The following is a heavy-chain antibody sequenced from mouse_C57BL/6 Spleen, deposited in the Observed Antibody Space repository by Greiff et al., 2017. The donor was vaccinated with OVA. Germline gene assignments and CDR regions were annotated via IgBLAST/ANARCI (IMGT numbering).Heavy chain of an antibody. Sequence: VKLVESGAELVRPGASVTLSCKASGYTFTDYEMHWVKQTPVHGLEWIGAIDPETGGTAYNQKFKGKAILTADKSSSTAYMELRSLTSEDSAVYYCTRDPNYRDYAMDYWGQGTSVTVSS. V-gene: IGHV1-15*01. D-gene: IGHD2-13*01. CDR3: TRDPNYRDYAMDY. J-gene: IGHJ4*01. CDR2: IDPETGGT. CDR1: GYTFTDYE.